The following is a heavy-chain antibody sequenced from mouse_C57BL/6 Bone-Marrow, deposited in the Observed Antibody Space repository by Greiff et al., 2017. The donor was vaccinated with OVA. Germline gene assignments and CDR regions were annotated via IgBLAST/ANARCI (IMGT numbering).Heavy chain of an antibody. D-gene: IGHD2-3*01. Sequence: EVKLMESGGGLVQPGGSLKLSCAASGFTFSDYYMYWVRQTPEQRLEWVAYLSNGGGSTYYPDTVKGRFTISRDNAKNTLYLQMSRLKSQDTAMYYCARHGWLLLDYWGQGTTLTVSS. V-gene: IGHV5-12*01. J-gene: IGHJ2*01. CDR3: ARHGWLLLDY. CDR2: LSNGGGST. CDR1: GFTFSDYY.